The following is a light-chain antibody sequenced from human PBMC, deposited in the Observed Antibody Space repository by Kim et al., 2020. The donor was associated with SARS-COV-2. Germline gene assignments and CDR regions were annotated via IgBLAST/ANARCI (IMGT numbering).Light chain of an antibody. Sequence: GQSITISCTGTSSDVGGYNYVSWYQQHPGNAPRLMIYDVSNRPSGVSNRFSGSKSGNTASLTISGLQAEDEADYYCSSYTSSSLYVFGTGTKVTVL. CDR3: SSYTSSSLYV. V-gene: IGLV2-14*03. CDR1: SSDVGGYNY. CDR2: DVS. J-gene: IGLJ1*01.